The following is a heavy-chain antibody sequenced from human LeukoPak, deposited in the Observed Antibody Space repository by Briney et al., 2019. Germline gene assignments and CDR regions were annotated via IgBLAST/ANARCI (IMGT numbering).Heavy chain of an antibody. J-gene: IGHJ4*02. CDR1: GGSFSGYY. V-gene: IGHV4-34*01. D-gene: IGHD3-3*01. CDR3: ARGDFWSGYYPWDY. Sequence: SETLSLTCAVYGGSFSGYYWSWIRQPPGKGLEWIGEINHSGSTNYNPSLKSRVTISVDTSKNQSSLKLSSVTAADTAVYYCARGDFWSGYYPWDYWGQGTLVTVSS. CDR2: INHSGST.